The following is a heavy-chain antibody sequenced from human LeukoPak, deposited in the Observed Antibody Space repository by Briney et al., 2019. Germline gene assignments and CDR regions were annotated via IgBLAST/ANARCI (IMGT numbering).Heavy chain of an antibody. CDR2: ISGSGGST. CDR3: AKDLGFSGLGYGMDV. J-gene: IGHJ6*02. CDR1: GFTFANAW. V-gene: IGHV3-23*01. Sequence: PGGSLRLSCAASGFTFANAWMNWIRQAPGKGLEWVSAISGSGGSTYYADSVKGRFTISRDNSKNTLYLQMNSLRAEDTAVYYCAKDLGFSGLGYGMDVWGQGTTVTVSS. D-gene: IGHD3-10*01.